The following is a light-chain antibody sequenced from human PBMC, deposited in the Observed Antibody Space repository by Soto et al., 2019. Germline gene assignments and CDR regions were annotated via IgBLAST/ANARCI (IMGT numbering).Light chain of an antibody. CDR2: GES. Sequence: EIVMTQSPATLSLSPGESATLSCRASQSVSSNLAWYQQKTGQAPRLLIYGESTRATGIPDRFSGSGSGTDLNLTISRLEPEDFAVYYCQKYGSSPTTCGQGTKVDIK. V-gene: IGKV3-20*01. CDR1: QSVSSN. J-gene: IGKJ1*01. CDR3: QKYGSSPTT.